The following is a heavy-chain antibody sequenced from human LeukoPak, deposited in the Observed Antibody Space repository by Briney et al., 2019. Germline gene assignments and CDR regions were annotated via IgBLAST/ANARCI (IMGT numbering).Heavy chain of an antibody. CDR1: GYSISSGYY. CDR3: ARDCGSSWPRAFDY. D-gene: IGHD6-13*01. J-gene: IGHJ4*02. CDR2: IYHSEST. Sequence: KPSETLSLTCTVSGYSISSGYYWGWIRQPPGKGLEWIGSIYHSESTYYNPSLKSRVTISVDTSKNQFSLKLSSVTAADTAVYYCARDCGSSWPRAFDYWGQGTLVTVSS. V-gene: IGHV4-38-2*02.